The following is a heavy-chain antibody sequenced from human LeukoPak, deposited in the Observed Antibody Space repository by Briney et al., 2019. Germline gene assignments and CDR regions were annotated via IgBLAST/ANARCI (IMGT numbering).Heavy chain of an antibody. Sequence: PSETLSLTCTVSGGPISTSSYYWGWIRQPPGKGLEWIGTIYYTGRTYYSPSLKSRVTIFVDTSKNQFSLILNSVTAADTTVYYCAKNNILTGYSFDSWGQGTLVTVPS. CDR3: AKNNILTGYSFDS. CDR2: IYYTGRT. D-gene: IGHD3-9*01. V-gene: IGHV4-39*01. J-gene: IGHJ4*02. CDR1: GGPISTSSYY.